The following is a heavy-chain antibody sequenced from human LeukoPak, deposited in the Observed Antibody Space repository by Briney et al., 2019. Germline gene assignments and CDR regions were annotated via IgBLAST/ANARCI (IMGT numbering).Heavy chain of an antibody. V-gene: IGHV1-46*01. CDR3: ARETGPYAFDI. J-gene: IGHJ3*02. CDR1: GYTFTSYD. D-gene: IGHD3-9*01. Sequence: GASVKVSCKASGYTFTSYDINWVRQATGQGLEWMGIINPSGGSTSYAQKFQGRVTMTRDTSTSTVYMELSSLRSEDTAVYYCARETGPYAFDIWGQGTMVTVSS. CDR2: INPSGGST.